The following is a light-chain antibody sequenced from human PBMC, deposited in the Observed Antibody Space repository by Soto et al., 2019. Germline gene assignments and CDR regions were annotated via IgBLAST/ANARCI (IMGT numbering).Light chain of an antibody. V-gene: IGKV3-20*01. CDR3: QQYGNLPLT. J-gene: IGKJ4*01. CDR2: GAS. Sequence: EIVLTQSPGTLSLSPGERATLSCRASQGIRSNHLAWYQQKPGQAPRLLIYGASSRATGIPDRFSGSASGTDFTLTISRLEPEDFAVYYCQQYGNLPLTFGGGTKVEVK. CDR1: QGIRSNH.